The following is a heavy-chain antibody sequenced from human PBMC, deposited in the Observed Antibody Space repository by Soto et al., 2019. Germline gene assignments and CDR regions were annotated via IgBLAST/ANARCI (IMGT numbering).Heavy chain of an antibody. CDR3: AKSRDYYYYGMDV. CDR1: GFTFSSYA. D-gene: IGHD2-2*01. J-gene: IGHJ6*02. Sequence: GGSLRLSCAASGFTFSSYAMSWVRQTPGKGLEWVSAISGSGGSTYYADSVKGRFTISRDNSKNTLYLQMNSLRAEDTAVYYCAKSRDYYYYGMDVWGQGTTVTVSS. V-gene: IGHV3-23*01. CDR2: ISGSGGST.